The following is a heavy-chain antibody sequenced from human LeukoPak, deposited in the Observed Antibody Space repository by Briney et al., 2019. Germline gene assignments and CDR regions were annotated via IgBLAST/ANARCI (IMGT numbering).Heavy chain of an antibody. Sequence: ASVKVSCTASGYTFTSYDINWVRQATGQGLEWMGWMNPNSGNTGYAQKFQGRVTMTRNTSISTAYMELSSLRSEDTAVYYCARGQSDFKRYYYDSTGYSELDPWGQGTLVTVSS. V-gene: IGHV1-8*01. CDR1: GYTFTSYD. J-gene: IGHJ5*02. D-gene: IGHD3-22*01. CDR2: MNPNSGNT. CDR3: ARGQSDFKRYYYDSTGYSELDP.